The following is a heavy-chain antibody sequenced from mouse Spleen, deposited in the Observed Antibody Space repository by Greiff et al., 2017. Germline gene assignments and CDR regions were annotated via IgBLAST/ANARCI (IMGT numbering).Heavy chain of an antibody. J-gene: IGHJ1*01. V-gene: IGHV1-4*01. CDR1: GYTFTSYT. CDR3: ARETGYGNSVWYFDV. CDR2: INPSSGYT. Sequence: QVQLKESGAELARPGASVKMSCKASGYTFTSYTMHWVKKRPGQGLEWIGYINPSSGYTKYNQKYKDKATLTADKSSSTAYMQLSSLTSEDSAVYYCARETGYGNSVWYFDVWGAGTTVTVSS. D-gene: IGHD2-10*02.